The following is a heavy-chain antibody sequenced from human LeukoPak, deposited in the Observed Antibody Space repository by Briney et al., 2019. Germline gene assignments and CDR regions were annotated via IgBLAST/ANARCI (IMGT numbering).Heavy chain of an antibody. CDR1: GCPISSYY. D-gene: IGHD2-2*01. CDR3: ARSLGGYCSSTSCYQEYYFDY. V-gene: IGHV4-59*01. J-gene: IGHJ4*02. Sequence: SETLSLTCTVSGCPISSYYWSWIRQPPGKGLEWIGYIYYSGSTNYNPSLKSRVTISVDTSKNQFSLKLSSVTAADTAVYYCARSLGGYCSSTSCYQEYYFDYWGQGTLVTVSS. CDR2: IYYSGST.